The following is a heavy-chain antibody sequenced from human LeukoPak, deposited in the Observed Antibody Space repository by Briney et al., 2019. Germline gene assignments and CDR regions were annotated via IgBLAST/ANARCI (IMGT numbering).Heavy chain of an antibody. CDR3: ARASGICSGGSCYLNWFDP. V-gene: IGHV4-34*01. Sequence: SETLSLTCAVYGGSFSSYCWSWIRQPPGKGLGWIGVINLSGSTNYNPSLKSRVTISVDTSKNQFSLKLSSVTAADTAVYYCARASGICSGGSCYLNWFDPWGQGTLVTVSS. CDR1: GGSFSSYC. CDR2: INLSGST. J-gene: IGHJ5*02. D-gene: IGHD2-15*01.